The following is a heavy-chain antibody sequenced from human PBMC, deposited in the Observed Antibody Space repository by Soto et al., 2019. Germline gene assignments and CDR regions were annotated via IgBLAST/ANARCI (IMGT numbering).Heavy chain of an antibody. V-gene: IGHV4-31*03. D-gene: IGHD6-6*01. J-gene: IGHJ3*02. CDR3: ARSVAARSKDAFDI. CDR2: IYYSGST. Sequence: SETLSLTCTVSGGSISSGGYYWSWIREHPGKGLEWIGYIYYSGSTYYNPSLKSRVTISVDTSKNQFSLKLSSVTAADTAVYYCARSVAARSKDAFDIWGQGTMVTVSS. CDR1: GGSISSGGYY.